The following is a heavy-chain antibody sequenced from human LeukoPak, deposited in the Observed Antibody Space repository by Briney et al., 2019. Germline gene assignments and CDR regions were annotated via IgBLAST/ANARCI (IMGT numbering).Heavy chain of an antibody. Sequence: GGSLRLSCAASGFTFSSYWMHWVRQAPGKGLVWVSRIKSDGSTNYADSVKGRFTVSRDNAKNTLSLQMNSLRAEDTGVYYCARAPSEIGGYYPEYFRHWGQGTLVTVSS. CDR2: IKSDGST. CDR3: ARAPSEIGGYYPEYFRH. CDR1: GFTFSSYW. V-gene: IGHV3-74*01. D-gene: IGHD3-22*01. J-gene: IGHJ1*01.